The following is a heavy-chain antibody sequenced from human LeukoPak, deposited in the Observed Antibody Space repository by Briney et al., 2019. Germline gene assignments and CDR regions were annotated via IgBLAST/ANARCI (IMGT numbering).Heavy chain of an antibody. CDR3: AKGHFASSSFFDY. CDR2: ISGSGDAT. J-gene: IGHJ4*02. V-gene: IGHV3-23*01. Sequence: GGSLRLSCAASKFNFAMSWVRQTADKRLEWVSAISGSGDATFYTDSVKGRFTISRDNSKNTLYLQMNNLRVEDTAVYYCAKGHFASSSFFDYWGQGTLVTVSS. CDR1: KFNFA. D-gene: IGHD6-6*01.